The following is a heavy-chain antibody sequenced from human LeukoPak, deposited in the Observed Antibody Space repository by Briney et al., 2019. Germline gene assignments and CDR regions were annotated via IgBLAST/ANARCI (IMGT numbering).Heavy chain of an antibody. CDR3: ARVPAGVIGMKDAFDI. J-gene: IGHJ3*02. CDR1: GFTFSSYS. D-gene: IGHD3-16*02. CDR2: ISGSSSYI. Sequence: PGGSLRLSCAASGFTFSSYSMNWVRQAPGKGLESVSSISGSSSYIYYADSVKGRFTISRHNAKNSLYLQVNSLRAEDTAVYYCARVPAGVIGMKDAFDIWGQGTMVTVSS. V-gene: IGHV3-21*01.